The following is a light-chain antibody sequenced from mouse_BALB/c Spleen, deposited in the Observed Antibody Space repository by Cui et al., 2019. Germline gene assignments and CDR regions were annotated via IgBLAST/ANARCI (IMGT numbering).Light chain of an antibody. Sequence: QIVLTQSPAIMAASLGQAITLTCSASSSVSYIHWYQQKSGTAPTLLIYSTSIRASGVPSRCSGSGSGTFYSLTISSVEAEDAADYYCHQWSSYRTFGGGTKLEIK. V-gene: IGKV4-80*01. CDR1: SSVSY. CDR3: HQWSSYRT. CDR2: STS. J-gene: IGKJ1*01.